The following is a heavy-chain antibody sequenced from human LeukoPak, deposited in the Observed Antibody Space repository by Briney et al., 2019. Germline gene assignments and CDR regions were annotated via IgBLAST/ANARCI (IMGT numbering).Heavy chain of an antibody. CDR1: GFTFSSYA. CDR3: AKGGGYSGYVVYYFDY. CDR2: ISGSGGST. D-gene: IGHD5-12*01. J-gene: IGHJ4*02. Sequence: GGSLRLSCAASGFTFSSYAMSWVRQAPGKGLEWVSAISGSGGSTCYADSVKGRFTISRDNSKNALYLQMNSLRAEDTAVYYCAKGGGYSGYVVYYFDYWGQGTLVTVSS. V-gene: IGHV3-23*01.